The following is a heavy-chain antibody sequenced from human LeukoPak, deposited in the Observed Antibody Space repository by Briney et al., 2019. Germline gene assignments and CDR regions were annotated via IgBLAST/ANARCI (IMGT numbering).Heavy chain of an antibody. Sequence: GGSLRLSCAASGFTFSSYWMSWVRQAPGKGLEWVANIKQDGSEKYYVDSVKGRFTISRDNAKNSLYLQMNSLRAEDTAVYYCAKDPPDWPTDYFDYWGQGTLVTVSS. CDR2: IKQDGSEK. CDR1: GFTFSSYW. D-gene: IGHD3-9*01. J-gene: IGHJ4*02. V-gene: IGHV3-7*03. CDR3: AKDPPDWPTDYFDY.